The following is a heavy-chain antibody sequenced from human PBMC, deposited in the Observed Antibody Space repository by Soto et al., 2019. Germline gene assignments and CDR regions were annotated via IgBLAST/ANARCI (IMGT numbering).Heavy chain of an antibody. D-gene: IGHD6-25*01. Sequence: QVQLVQSGAEVVKPGASVKVSCKASGYTFTTYFLHWVRQAPGQGLEWLGWIFPGSSGTNYAQKFQGRVTMTRDTSISTSYMELSRLTSDDTGVYYCAREWQRGTDYWGQGALITVSS. J-gene: IGHJ4*02. CDR1: GYTFTTYF. CDR3: AREWQRGTDY. V-gene: IGHV1-2*02. CDR2: IFPGSSGT.